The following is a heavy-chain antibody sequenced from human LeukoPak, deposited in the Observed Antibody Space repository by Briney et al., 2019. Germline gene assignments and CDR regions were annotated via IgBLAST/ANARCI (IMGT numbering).Heavy chain of an antibody. D-gene: IGHD2-2*02. CDR1: GFTFSNYG. Sequence: GGSLRLSCVASGFTFSNYGMHWVRQAPGKGLEWVAFIRYDGSNKYYADSVKGRFTISRDNSKNTLYLQMNSLRSDGTAVYYCAKGGYIDYYYYMDVWGKGTTVTVSS. CDR3: AKGGYIDYYYYMDV. CDR2: IRYDGSNK. J-gene: IGHJ6*03. V-gene: IGHV3-30*02.